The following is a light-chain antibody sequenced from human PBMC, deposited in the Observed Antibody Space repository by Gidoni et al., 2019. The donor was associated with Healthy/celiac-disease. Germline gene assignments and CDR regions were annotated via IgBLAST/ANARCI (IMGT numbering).Light chain of an antibody. CDR2: GAS. J-gene: IGKJ1*01. Sequence: EIVITQSPAPLSVSPGARATLSCRASQSVSSNLAWYQQKPGQDPRLLIYGASTRATGIPARFSGSGSGTELTLTSSSLPSEDLAVYYCQQYKNWPPWTFXXXTKVEIK. CDR3: QQYKNWPPWT. V-gene: IGKV3-15*01. CDR1: QSVSSN.